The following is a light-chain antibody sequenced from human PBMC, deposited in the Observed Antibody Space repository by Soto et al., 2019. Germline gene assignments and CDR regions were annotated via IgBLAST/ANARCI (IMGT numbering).Light chain of an antibody. CDR1: QSVSSSY. Sequence: EIVLTQSRGTLSFSPWDLATLSCRASQSVSSSYLAWYQQKPGQAPSLLIYGASNRATGIPDRFSGGGSGTDFTLTISRLEPEDFAVYYCQQYGKSAMFTFGQGTKLEIK. CDR3: QQYGKSAMFT. V-gene: IGKV3-20*01. CDR2: GAS. J-gene: IGKJ2*01.